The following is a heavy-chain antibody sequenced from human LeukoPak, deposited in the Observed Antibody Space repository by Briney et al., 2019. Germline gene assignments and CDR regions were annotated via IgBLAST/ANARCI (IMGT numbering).Heavy chain of an antibody. CDR3: ASTITVTTDY. Sequence: SETLSLTCTVSGYSISSGYYWGWIRQPPGKGLEWIGSIYHSGSVYFNPSLKSRVTISVDTSNNQFSLKLSSVTAAVTAVYYCASTITVTTDYWGQGTLVTVSS. J-gene: IGHJ4*02. CDR2: IYHSGSV. CDR1: GYSISSGYY. D-gene: IGHD4-17*01. V-gene: IGHV4-38-2*02.